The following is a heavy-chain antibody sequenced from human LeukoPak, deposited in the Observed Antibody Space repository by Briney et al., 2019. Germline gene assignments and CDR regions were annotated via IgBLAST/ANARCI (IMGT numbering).Heavy chain of an antibody. V-gene: IGHV3-23*01. CDR1: GFTFSSYA. D-gene: IGHD5-18*01. CDR3: AKDSASGIETAMVPEDFDY. Sequence: PGGSLRLSCAVSGFTFSSYAMGWVRRAPGKGLEWVSAISGSGGSTYYADSLKGRFTISRDNSKNTLYLQMNSLRAEDTAVYYCAKDSASGIETAMVPEDFDYWGQGTLVTVSS. CDR2: ISGSGGST. J-gene: IGHJ4*02.